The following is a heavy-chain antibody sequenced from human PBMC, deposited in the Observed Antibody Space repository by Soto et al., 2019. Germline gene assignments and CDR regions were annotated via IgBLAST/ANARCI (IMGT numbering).Heavy chain of an antibody. CDR1: GYTFTSYG. CDR3: ARDEGYYYYGSANDY. J-gene: IGHJ4*02. V-gene: IGHV1-18*01. D-gene: IGHD3-10*01. CDR2: ISAYNGNT. Sequence: GASVKVSCKASGYTFTSYGISWVRQAPGQGLEWMGWISAYNGNTNYAQKLQGRVTMTTDTSTSTAYMELRGLRSDDTAAYYCARDEGYYYYGSANDYWGQGTLVTVSS.